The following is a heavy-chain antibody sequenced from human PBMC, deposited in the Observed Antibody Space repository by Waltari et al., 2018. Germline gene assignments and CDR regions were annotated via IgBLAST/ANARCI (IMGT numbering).Heavy chain of an antibody. CDR3: ATAARRRDVGDLS. CDR2: ISGSSSTI. D-gene: IGHD3-16*02. Sequence: EVQLVESGGGLVQPGGSLRLSCGVSGFTFGSYSMNWVRQAPGKGLEWVSYISGSSSTIYYADSVKGRFTISRDNAKNSMHLQMSSLRAEDTAVYYCATAARRRDVGDLSWGQGTLVTVSS. V-gene: IGHV3-48*01. J-gene: IGHJ4*02. CDR1: GFTFGSYS.